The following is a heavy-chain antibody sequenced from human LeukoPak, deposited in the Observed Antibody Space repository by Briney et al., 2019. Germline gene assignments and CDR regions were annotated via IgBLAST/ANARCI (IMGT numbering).Heavy chain of an antibody. CDR3: ARAQLEYSSPFDY. CDR2: IIPIFGTA. V-gene: IGHV1-69*05. CDR1: GGTFSSYA. D-gene: IGHD6-6*01. J-gene: IGHJ4*02. Sequence: ASVKNSCKASGGTFSSYAISWVRQAPGQGLEWMGGIIPIFGTANYAQKFQGRVTITTDESTSTAYMELSSLRSEDTAVYYCARAQLEYSSPFDYWGQGTLVTVSS.